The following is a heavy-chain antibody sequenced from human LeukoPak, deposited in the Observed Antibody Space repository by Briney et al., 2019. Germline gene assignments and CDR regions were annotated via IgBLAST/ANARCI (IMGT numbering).Heavy chain of an antibody. J-gene: IGHJ4*02. D-gene: IGHD7-27*01. V-gene: IGHV3-74*01. CDR2: INSDESSI. CDR3: KRGTATGDDH. Sequence: PGGSLRLSCAASGFTFSSYWMYWVRQAPGKGLVWVSRINSDESSISYADSGKGRFTISRDNAKNTLYLQMNSLRAEDTAVYYCKRGTATGDDHWGQGTLVTVSS. CDR1: GFTFSSYW.